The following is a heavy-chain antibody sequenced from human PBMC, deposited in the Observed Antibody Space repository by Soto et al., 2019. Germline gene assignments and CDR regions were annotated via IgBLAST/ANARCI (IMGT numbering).Heavy chain of an antibody. D-gene: IGHD5-18*01. J-gene: IGHJ4*02. Sequence: GGSLRLSCATAGVTFRTYWMSWVRQAPGKGLEWVACIKKDGSEEYYVDSVRGRFTISRDNAKNSLYLQMNSLRAEDTAVYYCAGLDTSMVKTPGYWGQGTLVTVSS. V-gene: IGHV3-7*01. CDR2: IKKDGSEE. CDR3: AGLDTSMVKTPGY. CDR1: GVTFRTYW.